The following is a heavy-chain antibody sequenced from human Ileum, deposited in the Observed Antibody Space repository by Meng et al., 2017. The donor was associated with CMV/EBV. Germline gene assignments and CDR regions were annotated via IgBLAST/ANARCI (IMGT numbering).Heavy chain of an antibody. V-gene: IGHV1-46*01. D-gene: IGHD3-22*01. CDR1: FISHY. J-gene: IGHJ4*02. CDR3: ATSSIGISSGYYPFDC. CDR2: INRVGGST. Sequence: FISHYIHWVRQAPGQGLKYMGIINRVGGSTTYAQKFQGRVTMTRDTSTSTVSLEVSNLRYEDTAVYYCATSSIGISSGYYPFDCWGQGTLVTVSS.